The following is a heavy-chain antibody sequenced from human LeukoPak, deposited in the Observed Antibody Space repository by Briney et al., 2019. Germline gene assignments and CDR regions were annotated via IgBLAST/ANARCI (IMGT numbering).Heavy chain of an antibody. J-gene: IGHJ4*02. D-gene: IGHD2-2*02. CDR3: ARVSYCSSTSCHRGGYFDY. Sequence: PGGSLRLSCAASGFTVSSNYMSWVRQAPGKGLERVSVIYSGGSTYYADSVKGRFTISRDNSKNTLYLQMNSLRAEDTAVYYCARVSYCSSTSCHRGGYFDYWGQGTLVTVSS. V-gene: IGHV3-53*01. CDR2: IYSGGST. CDR1: GFTVSSNY.